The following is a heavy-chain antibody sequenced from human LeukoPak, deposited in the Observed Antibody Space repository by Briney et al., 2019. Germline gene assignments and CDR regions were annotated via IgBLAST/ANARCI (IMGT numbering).Heavy chain of an antibody. CDR2: ISAYNDNA. D-gene: IGHD3-22*01. CDR3: ARGGHEYYYDSSGYYLNWFDP. CDR1: GGTFSSYG. Sequence: GASVKVSCKASGGTFSSYGISWVRQAPGQGLEWMGGISAYNDNANYVQKLQGRVTMTTDTSTSTAYMELRSLRSDDTAVYYCARGGHEYYYDSSGYYLNWFDPWGQGTLVTVSS. J-gene: IGHJ5*02. V-gene: IGHV1-18*01.